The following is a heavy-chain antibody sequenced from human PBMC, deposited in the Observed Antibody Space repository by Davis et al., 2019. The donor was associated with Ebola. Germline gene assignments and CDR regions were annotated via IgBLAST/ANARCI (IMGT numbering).Heavy chain of an antibody. Sequence: ASVKVSCKASGYTFTGYYMHWVRQAPGQGLEWMGWINPNSGGTNYAQKFQGRVTMTRDTSISTAYMELSRLRSDDTAVYYCARALAVAGTNDYWGQGTLVTVSS. J-gene: IGHJ4*02. V-gene: IGHV1-2*02. CDR1: GYTFTGYY. CDR3: ARALAVAGTNDY. D-gene: IGHD6-19*01. CDR2: INPNSGGT.